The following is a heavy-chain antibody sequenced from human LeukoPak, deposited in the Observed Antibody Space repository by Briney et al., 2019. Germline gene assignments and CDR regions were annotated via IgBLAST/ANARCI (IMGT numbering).Heavy chain of an antibody. V-gene: IGHV3-21*01. D-gene: IGHD5-24*01. CDR1: GFTFSSYS. CDR3: ARDGYKVALRAFDI. Sequence: PGGSLRLSCAASGFTFSSYSMNWVSQAPGKGLEWVSSISSSSSYIYYADSVKGRFTISRDNAKNSLYLQMNSLRAEDTAVYYCARDGYKVALRAFDIWGQGTMVTVSS. CDR2: ISSSSSYI. J-gene: IGHJ3*02.